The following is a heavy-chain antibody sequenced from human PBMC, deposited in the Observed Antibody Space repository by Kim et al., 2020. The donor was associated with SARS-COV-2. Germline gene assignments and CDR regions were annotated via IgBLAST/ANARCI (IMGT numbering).Heavy chain of an antibody. Sequence: GGSLRLSCAASGFTFSSYSMNWVRQAPGKGLEWVSSISSSSSYIYYADSVKGRFTISRDNAKNSLYLQMNSLRAEDTAVYYCARDPHYYDSSGYYLDYWGQGTLVTVSS. CDR2: ISSSSSYI. J-gene: IGHJ4*02. CDR3: ARDPHYYDSSGYYLDY. V-gene: IGHV3-21*01. D-gene: IGHD3-22*01. CDR1: GFTFSSYS.